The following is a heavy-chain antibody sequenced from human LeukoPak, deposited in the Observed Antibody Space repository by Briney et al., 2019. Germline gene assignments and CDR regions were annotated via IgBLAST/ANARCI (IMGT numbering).Heavy chain of an antibody. V-gene: IGHV1-2*02. J-gene: IGHJ4*02. CDR2: INPYSGGT. CDR1: GYSFTDYY. D-gene: IGHD2-21*02. Sequence: ASVKVSCTASGYSFTDYYLHWVRQAPGQGLEWMGWINPYSGGTNFAQKFQGRVTLTRDKSTSTVYMELSSLTSDDTAVYYCARTYCAEDCSIRYFDYWGQGTLVTVSS. CDR3: ARTYCAEDCSIRYFDY.